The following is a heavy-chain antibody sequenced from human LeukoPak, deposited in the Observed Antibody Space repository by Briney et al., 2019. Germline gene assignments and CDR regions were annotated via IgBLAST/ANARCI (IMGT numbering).Heavy chain of an antibody. Sequence: ASVKVSCKASGYTFTGYYMHWVRQAPGKGLEWMGGFDPEDGETIYAQKFQGRVTMTEDTSTDTAYMELSSLRSEDTAVYYCATVEEQWLVPYYFDYWGQGTLVTVSS. V-gene: IGHV1-24*01. CDR1: GYTFTGYY. CDR3: ATVEEQWLVPYYFDY. CDR2: FDPEDGET. J-gene: IGHJ4*02. D-gene: IGHD6-19*01.